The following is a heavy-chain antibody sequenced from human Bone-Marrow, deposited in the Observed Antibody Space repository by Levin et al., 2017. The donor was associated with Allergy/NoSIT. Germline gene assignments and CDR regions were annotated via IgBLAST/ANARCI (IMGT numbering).Heavy chain of an antibody. V-gene: IGHV3-7*01. Sequence: PSETLSLTCVAPGFSFSDYWLTWVRQAPGKGLEWVANIKPDGSEKYYADSVTGRFNISRDNAQNSLYLQMKYLSAEDTAVYYCASPYSSDWVFDLWGPGTMVTVSS. D-gene: IGHD6-19*01. CDR3: ASPYSSDWVFDL. CDR1: GFSFSDYW. CDR2: IKPDGSEK. J-gene: IGHJ3*01.